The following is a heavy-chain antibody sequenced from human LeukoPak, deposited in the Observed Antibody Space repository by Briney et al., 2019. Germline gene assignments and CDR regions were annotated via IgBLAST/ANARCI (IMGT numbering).Heavy chain of an antibody. CDR1: GYTFTCYY. CDR3: AREIPAARGHYYYYMDV. CDR2: INPNSGGT. D-gene: IGHD2-2*01. Sequence: ASVKVSCKASGYTFTCYYMHWVRQAPGQGLEGMGWINPNSGGTNCAQKFQGRVTMTRDTSISTAYMELSRLRSDDTAVYYCAREIPAARGHYYYYMDVWGKGTTVTVSS. V-gene: IGHV1-2*02. J-gene: IGHJ6*03.